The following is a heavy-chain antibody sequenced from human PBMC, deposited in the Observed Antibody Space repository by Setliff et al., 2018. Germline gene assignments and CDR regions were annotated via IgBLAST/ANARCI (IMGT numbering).Heavy chain of an antibody. J-gene: IGHJ4*02. Sequence: SVKVSCKASGGTFSSYGISWVRQAPGQGLEWMGGIIPIFGTANYAQKFQGRVTITADESTSTAYMELSSLRSEDTAVFYCARVSRTIVGARGFDYWGQGTLVTVSS. CDR1: GGTFSSYG. CDR2: IIPIFGTA. CDR3: ARVSRTIVGARGFDY. D-gene: IGHD1-26*01. V-gene: IGHV1-69*13.